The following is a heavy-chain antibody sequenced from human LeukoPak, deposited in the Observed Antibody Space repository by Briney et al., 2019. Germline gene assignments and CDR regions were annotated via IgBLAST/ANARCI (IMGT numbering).Heavy chain of an antibody. CDR2: INWNGGST. V-gene: IGHV3-20*04. CDR3: ARGKGSSSLHAFDF. J-gene: IGHJ3*01. CDR1: GFTFVDYG. Sequence: GGSLRLSCAASGFTFVDYGMSWVRQAPGKGPEWVSSINWNGGSTSYADSVKGRFTISRDNAENSLFLQMNSLRAEDTALYYCARGKGSSSLHAFDFWGQGTMVTVSS. D-gene: IGHD6-6*01.